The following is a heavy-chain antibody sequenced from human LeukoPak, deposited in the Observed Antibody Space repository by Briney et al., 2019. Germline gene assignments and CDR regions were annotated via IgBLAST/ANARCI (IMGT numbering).Heavy chain of an antibody. Sequence: GASVKVSCNASGYIFTSYNINWGRQAAGQGLEWMGWMNPNSGNTGYAQKFQGRVTMTRNTSISIAYMELSSLRSEDTAVYYCARDGFVGGSYGTVANWFDPWGQGTLVTVSS. CDR1: GYIFTSYN. V-gene: IGHV1-8*01. D-gene: IGHD1-26*01. J-gene: IGHJ5*02. CDR2: MNPNSGNT. CDR3: ARDGFVGGSYGTVANWFDP.